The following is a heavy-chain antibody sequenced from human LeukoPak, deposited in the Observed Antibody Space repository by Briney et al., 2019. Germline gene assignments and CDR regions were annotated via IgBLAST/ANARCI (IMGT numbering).Heavy chain of an antibody. V-gene: IGHV1-2*06. CDR2: INPNSGGT. CDR3: ARDLVGWELLPSDAFDI. CDR1: GYTFTGYC. J-gene: IGHJ3*02. D-gene: IGHD1-26*01. Sequence: GASVKVSCKASGYTFTGYCMHWVRQAPGQGLEWMGRINPNSGGTNYAQKFQGRVTMTRDTSISTAYMELSRLRSDDTAVYYCARDLVGWELLPSDAFDIWGQGTMVTVSS.